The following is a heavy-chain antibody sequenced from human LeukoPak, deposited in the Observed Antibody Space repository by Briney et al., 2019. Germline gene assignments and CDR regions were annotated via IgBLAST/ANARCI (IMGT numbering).Heavy chain of an antibody. Sequence: SETLSLTCNVSGGSIGGHTFYWDWIRQPPGKGVEWIATIYYNENTFYNPSLKSRVAISIDMSKSQFSLHLSSVTAADTAIYYCARLTALAGHRGAFDIWGPGTMVTVSS. CDR3: ARLTALAGHRGAFDI. CDR2: IYYNENT. J-gene: IGHJ3*02. CDR1: GGSIGGHTFY. D-gene: IGHD6-19*01. V-gene: IGHV4-39*01.